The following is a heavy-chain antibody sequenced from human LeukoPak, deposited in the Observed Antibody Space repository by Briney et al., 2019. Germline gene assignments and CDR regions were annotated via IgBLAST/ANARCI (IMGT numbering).Heavy chain of an antibody. D-gene: IGHD2-2*03. CDR1: GFTVSSNY. Sequence: GGSLRLSCAASGFTVSSNYMSWVRQAPGKGLEWVSVIYSGGSTYYADSVKGRFTISRDNSKNTLYLQMNSLRAEDTAVYYCARDRLDIVVVPAATIDYWGQGTLVTVSS. V-gene: IGHV3-53*01. J-gene: IGHJ4*02. CDR3: ARDRLDIVVVPAATIDY. CDR2: IYSGGST.